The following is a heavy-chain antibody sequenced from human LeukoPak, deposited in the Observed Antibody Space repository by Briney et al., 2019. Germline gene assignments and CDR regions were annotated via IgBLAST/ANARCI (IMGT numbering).Heavy chain of an antibody. CDR1: GYSFTSYW. CDR2: IYPGDSDT. V-gene: IGHV5-51*01. D-gene: IGHD3-9*01. CDR3: ARHFSPQYYDILTGYPGFDAFDI. Sequence: GESLKTSCKGSGYSFTSYWIGWVRQMPGKGLEWMGIIYPGDSDTRYSPSFQGQVTISADKSISTAYLQWSSLRASDTATYYCARHFSPQYYDILTGYPGFDAFDIWGQGTMVTVSS. J-gene: IGHJ3*02.